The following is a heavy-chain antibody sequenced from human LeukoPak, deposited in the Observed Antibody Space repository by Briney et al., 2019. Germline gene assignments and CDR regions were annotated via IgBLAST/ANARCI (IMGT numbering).Heavy chain of an antibody. CDR3: AKDKGYYGSGTFYNYYYYMDV. J-gene: IGHJ6*03. CDR2: IRYDGSNK. V-gene: IGHV3-30*02. CDR1: GFTFSAYG. Sequence: GGSLRLSCAASGFTFSAYGMHWVRQAPGKGLEWVAFIRYDGSNKYYADSVKGRSTISRDNSKNTLYLQMNSLRAEDTAVYYCAKDKGYYGSGTFYNYYYYMDVWGKGTTVTVSS. D-gene: IGHD3-10*01.